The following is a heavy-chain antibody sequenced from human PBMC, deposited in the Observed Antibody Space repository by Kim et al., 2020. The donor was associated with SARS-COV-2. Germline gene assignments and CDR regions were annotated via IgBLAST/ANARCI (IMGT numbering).Heavy chain of an antibody. CDR3: ARRLGTMVRGAPGQFDP. CDR1: GYSFTSYW. J-gene: IGHJ5*02. D-gene: IGHD3-10*01. Sequence: GESLKISCKGSGYSFTSYWIGWVRQMPGKGLEWMGIIYPGDSDTRYSPSFQGQVTISADKSISTAYLQWSSLKASDTAMYYCARRLGTMVRGAPGQFDPWGQGTLVTVSS. CDR2: IYPGDSDT. V-gene: IGHV5-51*01.